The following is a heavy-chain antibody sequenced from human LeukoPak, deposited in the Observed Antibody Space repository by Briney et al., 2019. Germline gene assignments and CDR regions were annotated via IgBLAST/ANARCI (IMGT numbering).Heavy chain of an antibody. D-gene: IGHD5-12*01. CDR2: IYYSGST. J-gene: IGHJ4*02. CDR1: GGSISSYY. V-gene: IGHV4-59*12. CDR3: AREHPVAIAPDH. Sequence: PSETLSLTCTVSGGSISSYYWSWIRQPPGKGLEWIGYIYYSGSTNYNPSLKSRVIMSVDTSKNQFSLKLTSVTAADTAVYYCAREHPVAIAPDHWGQGTLVTVSS.